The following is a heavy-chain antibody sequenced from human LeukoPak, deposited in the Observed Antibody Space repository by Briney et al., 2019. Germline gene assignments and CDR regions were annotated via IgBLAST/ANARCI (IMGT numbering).Heavy chain of an antibody. D-gene: IGHD3-9*01. V-gene: IGHV4-34*09. CDR2: INHSGST. Sequence: PSETLSLTCAVYGGSFSGYYWSWIRQPPGKGLEWIGEINHSGSTNYNPSLKSRVTISVDTSKNQFSLKLSSVTAADTAVYYCARVLRYFDWLVWFDPWGQGTLVTVSS. CDR1: GGSFSGYY. J-gene: IGHJ5*02. CDR3: ARVLRYFDWLVWFDP.